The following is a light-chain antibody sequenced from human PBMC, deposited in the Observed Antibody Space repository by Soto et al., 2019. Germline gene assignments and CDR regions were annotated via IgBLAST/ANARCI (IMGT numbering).Light chain of an antibody. Sequence: EIVMTQSPATLSVSPGERATLSCRASQSVSSYLAWYQQKPGQAPRLLIYDASNRAPGIPARFSGSGSGTDFTLTISSLEPEDFAVYYCQQRSNWPRGTFGQGTKVDIK. J-gene: IGKJ2*01. CDR1: QSVSSY. CDR3: QQRSNWPRGT. CDR2: DAS. V-gene: IGKV3-11*01.